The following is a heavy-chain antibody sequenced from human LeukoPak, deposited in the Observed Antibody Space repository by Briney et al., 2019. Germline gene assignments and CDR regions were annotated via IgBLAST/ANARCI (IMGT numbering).Heavy chain of an antibody. D-gene: IGHD2-2*01. CDR2: ISYDGSNK. CDR3: ARGEVHQGWFDP. CDR1: GFTFSSYA. Sequence: GGSLRLSCAASGFTFSSYAMHWVRQAPGKGLEWVAVISYDGSNKYYADSVKGRFTISRDNSKNTLYLQMNSLRAEDTAVYYCARGEVHQGWFDPWGQGTLVTVSS. V-gene: IGHV3-30-3*01. J-gene: IGHJ5*02.